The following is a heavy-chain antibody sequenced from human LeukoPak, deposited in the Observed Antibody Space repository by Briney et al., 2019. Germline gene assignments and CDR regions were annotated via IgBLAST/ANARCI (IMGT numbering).Heavy chain of an antibody. CDR2: ISTNGGGT. V-gene: IGHV3-64*02. Sequence: GGSLRLYCAASGFPFSSYAMHWVRQAPGKGLEYVSSISTNGGGTYYADSVKGRFTISRDNSQNTLYLQMGSLTAEDMGVYYCARDGGFSYVYSHSFYYYMDVWGKGTTVTVSS. CDR1: GFPFSSYA. CDR3: ARDGGFSYVYSHSFYYYMDV. D-gene: IGHD5-18*01. J-gene: IGHJ6*03.